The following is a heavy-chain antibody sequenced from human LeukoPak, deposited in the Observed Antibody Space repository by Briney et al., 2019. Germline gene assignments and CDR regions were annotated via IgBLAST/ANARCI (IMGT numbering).Heavy chain of an antibody. D-gene: IGHD6-19*01. CDR1: GGTFSSYA. Sequence: KVSCKXSGGTFSSYAISWVRQVPGQGLEWMGGIIPIFGTANYAQKFQGRVTITTDESTSTAYMELSSLRSEDTAVYYCASDSSGWYYDYWGQGTLVTVSS. CDR3: ASDSSGWYYDY. CDR2: IIPIFGTA. J-gene: IGHJ4*02. V-gene: IGHV1-69*05.